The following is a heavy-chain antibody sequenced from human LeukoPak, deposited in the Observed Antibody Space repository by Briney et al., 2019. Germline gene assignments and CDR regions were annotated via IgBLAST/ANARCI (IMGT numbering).Heavy chain of an antibody. CDR3: AKDEGTLIVVGLDY. D-gene: IGHD3-22*01. J-gene: IGHJ4*02. CDR1: GFTFSSYA. Sequence: SGGSLRLSCAASGFTFSSYAMHWVRQAPGKGLEWVAVISYDGSNKYYADSVKGRFTISRDNSKNTLYLQMNSLRAEDTAVYYCAKDEGTLIVVGLDYWGQGTQVTVSS. V-gene: IGHV3-30*04. CDR2: ISYDGSNK.